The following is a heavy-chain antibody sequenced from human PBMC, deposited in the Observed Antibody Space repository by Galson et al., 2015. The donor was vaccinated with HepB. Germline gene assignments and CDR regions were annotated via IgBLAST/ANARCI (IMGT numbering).Heavy chain of an antibody. J-gene: IGHJ6*02. D-gene: IGHD1-1*01. V-gene: IGHV4-39*01. Sequence: DSISTSDCYWGWLRQPPGKGLEWIGSIYYSGNSYYNPSLKSRVTISVDRSKNQFSLNLSSVTAADTAVYFCARGEDNPLGLDVWGQGTTVTVSS. CDR2: IYYSGNS. CDR3: ARGEDNPLGLDV. CDR1: DSISTSDCY.